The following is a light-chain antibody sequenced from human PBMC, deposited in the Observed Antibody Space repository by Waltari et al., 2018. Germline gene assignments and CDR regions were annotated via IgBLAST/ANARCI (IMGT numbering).Light chain of an antibody. Sequence: DIQMTQSPSALSASVGDRVTVSCRASQSIGSDLNWYQQKPGKAPKVVIYAASNLESRVPSRFSGSGSGTDFTLTISSLQPEDSATYFCQQSFSSWTFGQGTKVEIK. CDR1: QSIGSD. V-gene: IGKV1-39*01. J-gene: IGKJ1*01. CDR2: AAS. CDR3: QQSFSSWT.